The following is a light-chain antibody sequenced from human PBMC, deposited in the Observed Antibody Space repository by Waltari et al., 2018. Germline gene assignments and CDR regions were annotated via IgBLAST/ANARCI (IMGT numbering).Light chain of an antibody. V-gene: IGLV2-23*02. CDR2: EVS. J-gene: IGLJ2*01. CDR1: SSDVGSYNL. Sequence: QSALTQPASVSGSPGQSITISCTGTSSDVGSYNLVSWYQQHPGKAPKLMIYEVSKRPSGVSNRFCGSKSGNTASLTISGLQAEDEADYYCCSYAGSSTHVVFGGGTKLTVL. CDR3: CSYAGSSTHVV.